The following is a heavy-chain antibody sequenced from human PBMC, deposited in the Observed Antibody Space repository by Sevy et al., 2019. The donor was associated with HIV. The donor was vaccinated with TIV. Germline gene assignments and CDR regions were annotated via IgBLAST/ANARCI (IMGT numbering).Heavy chain of an antibody. D-gene: IGHD6-19*01. CDR3: AGPILTYNNGWSYYDY. Sequence: SETLSLTCTVSGASISSSGYYWGWIRQPLGKGLEWIASINDSGITFYNPSIKSRITISADTSKNQFSLDLNSVTAADTAIYYCAGPILTYNNGWSYYDYWGQGTVVTVSS. V-gene: IGHV4-39*01. J-gene: IGHJ4*02. CDR2: INDSGIT. CDR1: GASISSSGYY.